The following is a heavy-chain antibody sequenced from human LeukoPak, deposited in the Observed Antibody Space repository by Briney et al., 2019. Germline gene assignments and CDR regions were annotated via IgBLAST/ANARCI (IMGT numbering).Heavy chain of an antibody. V-gene: IGHV1-2*02. Sequence: ASVKVSCKASGYTFTGYYMHWVRQAPGQGLEWMGWINPNSGGTNYAQKFQGRVTMTSNTSINTAYMELSRLRSDDTAVYYCARGTVIFSLDYWGQGTLVTVSS. D-gene: IGHD3-10*01. CDR1: GYTFTGYY. CDR3: ARGTVIFSLDY. J-gene: IGHJ4*02. CDR2: INPNSGGT.